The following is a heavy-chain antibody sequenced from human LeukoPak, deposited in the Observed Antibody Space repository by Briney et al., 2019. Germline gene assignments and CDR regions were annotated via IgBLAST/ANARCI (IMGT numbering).Heavy chain of an antibody. V-gene: IGHV1-69*10. CDR2: FIPVLGTA. Sequence: SVKVSCKASGGTFSDYVLNWVRQAPGQGLEWMGVFIPVLGTANSTQNFQDRVSITADISTHTVYMELSSLKSEDTAVYFCAGIPVFGVVLHQEPVWGKGTTVTVSS. J-gene: IGHJ6*04. D-gene: IGHD2-8*01. CDR3: AGIPVFGVVLHQEPV. CDR1: GGTFSDYV.